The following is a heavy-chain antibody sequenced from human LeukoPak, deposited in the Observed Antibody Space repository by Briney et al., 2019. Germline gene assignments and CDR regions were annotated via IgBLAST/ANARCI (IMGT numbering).Heavy chain of an antibody. V-gene: IGHV3-48*03. Sequence: QPGGALRLSCAASGFTFSSYEMNWVRQAPGKGLEWVSYISSSGSTIYYADSVKGRFTISRDNAKNSLYLQMNSLRAEDTAVYYCARSVAAGGFLDYWGQGTLVTVSS. CDR3: ARSVAAGGFLDY. CDR1: GFTFSSYE. J-gene: IGHJ4*02. D-gene: IGHD6-13*01. CDR2: ISSSGSTI.